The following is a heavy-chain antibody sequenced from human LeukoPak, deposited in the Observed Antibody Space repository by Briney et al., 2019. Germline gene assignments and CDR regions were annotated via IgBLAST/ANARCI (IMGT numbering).Heavy chain of an antibody. V-gene: IGHV1-69*05. J-gene: IGHJ4*02. Sequence: GSSVKVSCKASGGTFSSYAISWVRQAPGQGLEWMGRIIPIFGTANYAQKFQGRVTITTDESTSTAYMELSSLRSEDTAVYYCAREIIGPVDYGEVSNGNYFDYWGQGTLVTVSS. CDR1: GGTFSSYA. CDR2: IIPIFGTA. CDR3: AREIIGPVDYGEVSNGNYFDY. D-gene: IGHD4-17*01.